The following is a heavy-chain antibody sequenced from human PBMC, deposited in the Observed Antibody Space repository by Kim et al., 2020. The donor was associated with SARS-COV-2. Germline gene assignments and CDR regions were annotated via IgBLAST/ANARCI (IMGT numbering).Heavy chain of an antibody. D-gene: IGHD3-22*01. Sequence: GGSLRLSCAASGFTFSSYAMHWVRQAPGKGLEWVAVISYDGSNKYYADSVKGRFTISRDNSKNTLYLQMNSLRAEDTAVYYCARDPDDSSGSDAFDIWGQGKMVTVSS. J-gene: IGHJ3*02. CDR1: GFTFSSYA. CDR3: ARDPDDSSGSDAFDI. CDR2: ISYDGSNK. V-gene: IGHV3-30-3*01.